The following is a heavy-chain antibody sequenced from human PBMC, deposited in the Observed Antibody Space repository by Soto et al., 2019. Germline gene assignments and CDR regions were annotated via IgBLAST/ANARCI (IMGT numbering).Heavy chain of an antibody. Sequence: LRLSFAASGFTFSDYYMSWIRQAPGKGLEWVSYISSSSSYTNYADSVKGRFTISRDNAKNSLYLQMNSLRAEDTAVYYCARGKVPAAIRYGMDVWGQGTTVTVSS. CDR1: GFTFSDYY. J-gene: IGHJ6*02. V-gene: IGHV3-11*06. CDR2: ISSSSSYT. CDR3: ARGKVPAAIRYGMDV. D-gene: IGHD2-2*01.